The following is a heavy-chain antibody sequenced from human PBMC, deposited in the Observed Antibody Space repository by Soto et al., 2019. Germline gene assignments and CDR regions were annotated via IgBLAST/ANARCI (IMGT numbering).Heavy chain of an antibody. CDR1: GFSLSSYA. D-gene: IGHD3-10*02. CDR2: TSNDGKKV. Sequence: QVQLVESGGGVVQPGTSLRVSCEVSGFSLSSYAIHWVRQAPGKGLEWVAVTSNDGKKVFYGDSVKGRFTVSRDNSKNAVALQMNILRSEDTAVYFCARAGNMFGLVILAYLYSGGQGSRVAVSA. V-gene: IGHV3-30*03. J-gene: IGHJ4*02. CDR3: ARAGNMFGLVILAYLYS.